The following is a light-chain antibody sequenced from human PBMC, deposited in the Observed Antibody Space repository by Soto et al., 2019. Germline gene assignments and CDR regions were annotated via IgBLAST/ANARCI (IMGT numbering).Light chain of an antibody. J-gene: IGLJ1*01. CDR1: SSDVGAYNS. CDR2: DVS. CDR3: CSYGGTYNV. V-gene: IGLV2-11*01. Sequence: QSALTQPRSVSGSPGQSVTISCTGTSSDVGAYNSVSWYQQHPGKAPKFMIYDVSKRPSGVPDRFSGSKSGNTASLTISGLQAEDEADYYCCSYGGTYNVFGTGTKVTVL.